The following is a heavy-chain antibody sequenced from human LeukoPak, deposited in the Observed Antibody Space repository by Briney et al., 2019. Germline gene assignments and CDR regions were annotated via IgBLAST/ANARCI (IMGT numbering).Heavy chain of an antibody. Sequence: SETLSLTCTVSGVAISDYFWSWIRQPAGRDLEWIGRISTTGSTYFNPSLQSRVRMSVDSSKTHFSLRLSSVTAADTAVYYCARSPSTIGWNWGYYFDFWGQGHLVTVSS. V-gene: IGHV4-4*07. CDR1: GVAISDYF. CDR2: ISTTGST. J-gene: IGHJ4*02. CDR3: ARSPSTIGWNWGYYFDF. D-gene: IGHD1-7*01.